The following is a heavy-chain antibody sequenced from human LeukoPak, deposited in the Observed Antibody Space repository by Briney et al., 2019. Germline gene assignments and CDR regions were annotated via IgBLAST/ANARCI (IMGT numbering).Heavy chain of an antibody. CDR1: GGTFSSYA. J-gene: IGHJ4*02. CDR2: IIPIVGTA. CDR3: ARERGIMTTEVEYDY. D-gene: IGHD4-11*01. V-gene: IGHV1-69*05. Sequence: GASVKVPCKASGGTFSSYAISWVRQAPGQGLEWMGRIIPIVGTANYAQNFQGRVTITTDESTSTAYMELSSMRSEDAAVYYCARERGIMTTEVEYDYWGQGTLVTVSS.